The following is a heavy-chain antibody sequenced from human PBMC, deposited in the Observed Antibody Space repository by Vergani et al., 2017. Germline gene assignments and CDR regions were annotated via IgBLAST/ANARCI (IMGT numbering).Heavy chain of an antibody. CDR3: ARVQSYCSSTSCYYWYFDL. V-gene: IGHV3-21*01. J-gene: IGHJ2*01. CDR2: ISSSRSSI. D-gene: IGHD2-2*01. CDR1: GFTFSSYS. Sequence: ELQLVESGGGLVKPGGSLRLSCAASGFTFSSYSMNWVRQAPGKGLEWVSSISSSRSSIYYADSVKGRFTISRDNAKNSLYLQMNSLRAEDTAVYYCARVQSYCSSTSCYYWYFDLWGRGTLVTVSS.